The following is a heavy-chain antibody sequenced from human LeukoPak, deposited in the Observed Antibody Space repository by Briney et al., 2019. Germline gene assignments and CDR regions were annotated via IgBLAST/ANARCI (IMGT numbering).Heavy chain of an antibody. V-gene: IGHV3-23*01. Sequence: GGSLRLSCAASGFTFNSYAMSWVRQAPGKGLEWVSIISASGGSTYYADSVKGRFTISRDNAENSLYLQMNSLRAEDTALYYCARKRPNYFDYWGQGTLVTVSS. CDR3: ARKRPNYFDY. J-gene: IGHJ4*02. CDR2: ISASGGST. CDR1: GFTFNSYA.